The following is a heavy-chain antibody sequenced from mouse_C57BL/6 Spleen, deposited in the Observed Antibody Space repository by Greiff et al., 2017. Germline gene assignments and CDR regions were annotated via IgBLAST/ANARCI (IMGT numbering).Heavy chain of an antibody. Sequence: QVQLQQPGAELVMPGASVKLSCKASGYTFTSYWMHWVKQRPGQGLEWIGEIDPSDSYTNYNQKFKGQSTLTVDKSSSTAYMQLSSLTSADSAVYYCARRGDAMDYWGQGTSVTVSS. CDR3: ARRGDAMDY. CDR1: GYTFTSYW. V-gene: IGHV1-69*01. CDR2: IDPSDSYT. J-gene: IGHJ4*01.